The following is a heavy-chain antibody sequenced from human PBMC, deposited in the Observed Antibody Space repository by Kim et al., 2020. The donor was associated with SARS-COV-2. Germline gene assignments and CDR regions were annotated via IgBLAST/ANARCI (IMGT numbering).Heavy chain of an antibody. V-gene: IGHV3-7*01. D-gene: IGHD3-22*01. Sequence: GGSLRLSCAASGFTFSSYWMSWVRQAPGKGLEWVANIKQDGSEKYYVDSVKGRFTISRDNAKNSLYLQMNSLRAEDTAVYYCARDPPTYYYDSSGSYYEYYFDYWGQGTLVTVSS. J-gene: IGHJ4*02. CDR1: GFTFSSYW. CDR2: IKQDGSEK. CDR3: ARDPPTYYYDSSGSYYEYYFDY.